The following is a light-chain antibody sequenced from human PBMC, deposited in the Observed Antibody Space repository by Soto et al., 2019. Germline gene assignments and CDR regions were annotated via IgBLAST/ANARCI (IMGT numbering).Light chain of an antibody. CDR1: SSNIGNNF. CDR3: GTWDSSLSAVV. Sequence: QSVLTQPPSVSAAPGQKVTISCSGSSSNIGNNFVSWYQQLPGTAPKVLIYDNNKRPSGILDRFSGSKSGTSATLGITGLQTGDEADYYCGTWDSSLSAVVFGGGTKLTVL. J-gene: IGLJ2*01. CDR2: DNN. V-gene: IGLV1-51*01.